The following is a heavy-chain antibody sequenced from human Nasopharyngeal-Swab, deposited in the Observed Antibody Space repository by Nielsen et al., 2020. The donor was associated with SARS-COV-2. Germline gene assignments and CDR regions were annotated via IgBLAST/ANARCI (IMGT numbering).Heavy chain of an antibody. CDR3: ARIAGRGGIYYYYMDV. Sequence: GGSLRLSCAGSGFTFNSYSMIWVRQVPGEGLEWVSSISGSGSYVYYADSVKGRFTISKDSAKNSLYLQMNSLRAEDTAVYFCARIAGRGGIYYYYMDVWGTGTTVTVSS. J-gene: IGHJ6*03. V-gene: IGHV3-21*01. CDR2: ISGSGSYV. CDR1: GFTFNSYS. D-gene: IGHD6-13*01.